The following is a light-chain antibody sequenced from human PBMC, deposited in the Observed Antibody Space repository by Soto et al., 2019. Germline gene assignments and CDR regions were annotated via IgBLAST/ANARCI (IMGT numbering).Light chain of an antibody. V-gene: IGKV1-5*01. CDR3: QQLYTLPFT. CDR2: EAS. CDR1: QSISSW. Sequence: DIQMTQSPSTLSASVGDRVTITCRASQSISSWLAWYQQKPGKAPKPLIYEASTLQSGVPSRFSGSGSGTEFTLTISGLLPEDFAAYHCQQLYTLPFTFGQGTRLEIK. J-gene: IGKJ5*01.